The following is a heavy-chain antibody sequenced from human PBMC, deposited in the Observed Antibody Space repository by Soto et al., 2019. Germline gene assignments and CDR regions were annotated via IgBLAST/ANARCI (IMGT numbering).Heavy chain of an antibody. CDR2: IYPGDSDT. V-gene: IGHV5-51*01. Sequence: PGESLKISCKGSGYSFTTYWIAWVRQMPGKGLECMGIIYPGDSDTRYSPSFQGQVTISADKSISTAYLQRSSLTAPDTAIYYWESHTGDFQRATDNWGQGTLVTVSS. D-gene: IGHD4-17*01. CDR1: GYSFTTYW. CDR3: ESHTGDFQRATDN. J-gene: IGHJ4*02.